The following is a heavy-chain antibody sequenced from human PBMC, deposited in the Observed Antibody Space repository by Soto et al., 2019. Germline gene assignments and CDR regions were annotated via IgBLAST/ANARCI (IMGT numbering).Heavy chain of an antibody. CDR3: AIGRLSSGY. CDR1: GFTFSSYW. J-gene: IGHJ4*02. V-gene: IGHV3-7*01. Sequence: EVQLVESGGDLVQPGGSLRLSCATSGFTFSSYWMTWVRQAPGKGLEWVAAIKEDGSEKYHVDSVKGRFTISRDNAKNSLYLQMNSLRAEDTAVYYCAIGRLSSGYWGQGTLVTVSS. CDR2: IKEDGSEK. D-gene: IGHD5-12*01.